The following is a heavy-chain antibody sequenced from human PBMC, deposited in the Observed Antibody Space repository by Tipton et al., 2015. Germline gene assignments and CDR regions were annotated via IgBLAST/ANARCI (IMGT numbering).Heavy chain of an antibody. CDR3: ARHGPGIAAAGILPYYYYYGMDV. CDR2: IYPGDSDT. D-gene: IGHD6-13*01. Sequence: QLVQSGAEVKKPGESLKISCKGSGYSFTSYWIGWVRQMPGKGLEWMGIIYPGDSDTRYSPSFQGQVTISADKSISTAYLQWSSLKASDTAMYYCARHGPGIAAAGILPYYYYYGMDVWGQGTTVTVSS. CDR1: GYSFTSYW. J-gene: IGHJ6*02. V-gene: IGHV5-51*01.